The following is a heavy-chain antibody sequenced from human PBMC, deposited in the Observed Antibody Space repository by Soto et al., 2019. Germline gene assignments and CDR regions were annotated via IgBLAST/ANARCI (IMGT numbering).Heavy chain of an antibody. D-gene: IGHD3-3*01. CDR1: GGSISSGGYS. Sequence: PSETLSLTCAVSGGSISSGGYSWSWIRQPPGKGLEWIGYIYHSGSTYYNPSLKSRVTISVDRSKNQFSLKLSSVTAADTAVYYCARAGRLRFLEYYGMDVWGQGTTVTVSS. CDR3: ARAGRLRFLEYYGMDV. CDR2: IYHSGST. J-gene: IGHJ6*02. V-gene: IGHV4-30-2*01.